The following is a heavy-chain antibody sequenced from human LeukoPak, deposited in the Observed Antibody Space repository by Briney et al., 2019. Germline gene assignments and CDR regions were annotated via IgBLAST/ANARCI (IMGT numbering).Heavy chain of an antibody. CDR2: ISAYNGNT. CDR3: ARDRRGRIYCSSTSCYLPFDY. V-gene: IGHV1-18*04. CDR1: GYPFTSYG. Sequence: GASVKVSCKASGYPFTSYGISWVRQAPGQGLEWMGWISAYNGNTNYAQKLQGRVTMTTDTSTSTAYMELRSLRSDDTAVYYCARDRRGRIYCSSTSCYLPFDYWGQGTLVTVSS. D-gene: IGHD2-2*01. J-gene: IGHJ4*02.